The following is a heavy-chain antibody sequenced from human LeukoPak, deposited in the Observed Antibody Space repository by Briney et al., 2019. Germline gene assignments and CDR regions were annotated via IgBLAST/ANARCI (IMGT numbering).Heavy chain of an antibody. D-gene: IGHD6-13*01. CDR3: ARDFLGAAAGRNNWFDP. CDR1: GYSISSGYY. CDR2: IYHSGST. J-gene: IGHJ5*02. Sequence: SETLSLTCTVSGYSISSGYYWGWIRQPPGKGLEWIGSIYHSGSTYYNPSLKSRVTISVDTSKNQFSLKLSSVTAADTAVYYCARDFLGAAAGRNNWFDPWGQGTLVTVSS. V-gene: IGHV4-38-2*02.